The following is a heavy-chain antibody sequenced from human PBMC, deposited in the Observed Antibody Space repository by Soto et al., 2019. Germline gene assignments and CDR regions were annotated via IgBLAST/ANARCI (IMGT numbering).Heavy chain of an antibody. CDR1: GGSASSGSYY. Sequence: QVQLQESGPGLVKPSETLSLTCTVSGGSASSGSYYWSWIRQPPGKGLEWIGYIYYSGSTNYNPSLKSRVTISVDTSKNQFSLKLSSVTAADTAVYYCARVDMGIDYWGQGTLVTVSS. V-gene: IGHV4-61*01. D-gene: IGHD3-9*01. J-gene: IGHJ4*02. CDR3: ARVDMGIDY. CDR2: IYYSGST.